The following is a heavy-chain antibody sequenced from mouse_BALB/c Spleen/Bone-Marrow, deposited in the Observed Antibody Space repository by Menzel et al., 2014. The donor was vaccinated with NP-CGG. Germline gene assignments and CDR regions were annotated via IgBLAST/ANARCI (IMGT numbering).Heavy chain of an antibody. CDR3: ARIDGYYFDY. D-gene: IGHD2-2*01. J-gene: IGHJ2*01. CDR2: IWWNDNK. Sequence: ESGPGILQPSQTPSLTCSFSGFSLNTYGIGVGWTRQPSGKGLEWLAHIWWNDNKYYNTALKSRLTISKDTSNNQVFLKIASEDTADTATDYCARIDGYYFDYWGQGTTLTVSS. V-gene: IGHV8-11*01. CDR1: GFSLNTYGIG.